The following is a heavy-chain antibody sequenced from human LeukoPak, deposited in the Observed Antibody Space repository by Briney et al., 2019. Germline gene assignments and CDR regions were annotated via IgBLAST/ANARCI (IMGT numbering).Heavy chain of an antibody. D-gene: IGHD5-12*01. CDR3: AKDRGYTGYDSGGIDF. V-gene: IGHV3-23*01. J-gene: IGHJ4*02. Sequence: GGSLILSCSASGVTFRSYDMNWVRQSPGKGLEWVSSISYGDGTAFYAGSVKGRFTVSRDNSRSTLYLQMASLRAEDTAVYYCAKDRGYTGYDSGGIDFWGQGTLVTVSS. CDR2: ISYGDGTA. CDR1: GVTFRSYD.